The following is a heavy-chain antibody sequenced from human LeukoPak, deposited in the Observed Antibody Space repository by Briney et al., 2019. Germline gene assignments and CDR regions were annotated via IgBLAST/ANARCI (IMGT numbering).Heavy chain of an antibody. J-gene: IGHJ4*02. D-gene: IGHD2-2*01. CDR1: GFTFSSYA. V-gene: IGHV3-23*01. Sequence: PGGSLRLSCAASGFTFSSYAMSWVRQAPGKGLEWVSAISGSGITTFYADSVKGRFSISRDNSKNTLYLQMNSLRAEDTAVYFCAKLRSSSSYAALDYWGQGILVTVSS. CDR3: AKLRSSSSYAALDY. CDR2: ISGSGITT.